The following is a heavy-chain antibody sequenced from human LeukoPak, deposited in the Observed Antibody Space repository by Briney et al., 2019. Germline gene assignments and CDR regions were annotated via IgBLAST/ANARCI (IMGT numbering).Heavy chain of an antibody. D-gene: IGHD5-18*01. CDR1: GFTFSSYW. CDR3: AKARGYNYAYSYYFDY. Sequence: GGSLRLSCAASGFTFSSYWMHWVRQAPGKGLVWVSRINSDGSSTSYADSVKGRFTISRDNAKNTLYLQMNSLRAEDTAVYYCAKARGYNYAYSYYFDYWGQGTLVTVSS. CDR2: INSDGSST. J-gene: IGHJ4*02. V-gene: IGHV3-74*01.